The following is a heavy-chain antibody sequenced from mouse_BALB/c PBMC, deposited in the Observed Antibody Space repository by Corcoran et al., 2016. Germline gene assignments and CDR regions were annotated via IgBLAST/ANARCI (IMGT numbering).Heavy chain of an antibody. CDR2: INPNNGGT. V-gene: IGHV1-18*01. D-gene: IGHD2-2*01. CDR3: AREGYGYDVAY. J-gene: IGHJ3*01. Sequence: EVQLQQSGPELVKPGASVKISCKTSGYIFTEYTMHWVKQSHGKSLEWNGGINPNNGGTSYNQKFKGKATLTVDKSSSTAYMELRSLTSEDSAVYYCAREGYGYDVAYWGQGTLVTVSA. CDR1: GYIFTEYT.